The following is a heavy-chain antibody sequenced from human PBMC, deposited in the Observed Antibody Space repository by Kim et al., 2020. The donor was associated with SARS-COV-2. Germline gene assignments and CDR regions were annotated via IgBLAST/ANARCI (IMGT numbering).Heavy chain of an antibody. Sequence: SQTLSLTCAVYGGSFSGYYWSWIRQPPGKGLEWIGEINHSGSTNYNPSLKSRVTISVDTSKNQFSLKLSSVTAADTAVYYCARGHDIVLMVYAIRRGYNW. CDR2: INHSGST. CDR3: ARGHDIVLMVYAIRRGYNW. J-gene: IGHJ5*01. CDR1: GGSFSGYY. D-gene: IGHD2-8*01. V-gene: IGHV4-34*01.